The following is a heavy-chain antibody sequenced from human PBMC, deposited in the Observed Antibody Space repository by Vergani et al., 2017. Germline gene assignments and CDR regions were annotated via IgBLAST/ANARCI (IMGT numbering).Heavy chain of an antibody. CDR1: GYTFTSYG. CDR3: ARELSVGGVNAGDIVATNYYYYYYMDV. CDR2: ISAYNGNT. D-gene: IGHD5-12*01. J-gene: IGHJ6*03. V-gene: IGHV1-18*04. Sequence: QVQLVQSGAEVKKPGASVKVSCKASGYTFTSYGISWVRQAPGQGLEWMGWISAYNGNTNYAQKLQGRVTMTTDTSTSTAYMELRSLRSDDTAVYYCARELSVGGVNAGDIVATNYYYYYYMDVWGKGTTVTVSS.